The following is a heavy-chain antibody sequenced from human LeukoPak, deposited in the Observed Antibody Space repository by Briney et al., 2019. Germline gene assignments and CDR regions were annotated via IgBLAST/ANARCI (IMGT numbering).Heavy chain of an antibody. D-gene: IGHD2-21*02. CDR1: GYSFTSYW. CDR3: ARVVTASVSWCAFDI. CDR2: IYPGDSDT. J-gene: IGHJ3*02. V-gene: IGHV5-51*01. Sequence: GESLKISCNGSGYSFTSYWIGWVRQMPGKGLEWMGIIYPGDSDTRYSPSFQGQVTISADKSISTAYLQWSSLKASDTAMYYCARVVTASVSWCAFDIWGQGTMVTVSS.